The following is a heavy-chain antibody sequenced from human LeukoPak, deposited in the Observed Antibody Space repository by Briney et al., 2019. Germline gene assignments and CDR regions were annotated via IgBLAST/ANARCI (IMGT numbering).Heavy chain of an antibody. D-gene: IGHD2-2*01. Sequence: AETLSLTCAVSGGSISRSNWWSWVRPPPGKGLEGIGEIYHSGSTNYNPSLKSRVTISVDKSKNQFSLKLSSLTAADTAVYYCARGSRVGIPAANWFDPWGQGTLVTVSS. CDR1: GGSISRSNW. CDR2: IYHSGST. J-gene: IGHJ5*02. CDR3: ARGSRVGIPAANWFDP. V-gene: IGHV4-4*02.